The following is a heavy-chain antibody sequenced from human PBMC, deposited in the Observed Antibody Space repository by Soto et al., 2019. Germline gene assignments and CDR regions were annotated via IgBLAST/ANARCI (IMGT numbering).Heavy chain of an antibody. V-gene: IGHV5-10-1*01. D-gene: IGHD5-18*01. J-gene: IGHJ3*02. CDR1: GYSFTSSR. Sequence: PGESLKISCKGSGYSFTSSRTTWVRQMPGKGLEWLGRIDPSDSYTNFGPSFQGHVSISTDKSISTAYLQWSSLRASDTAMYYCARREMVTGAFDIWGQGTMVTVSS. CDR2: IDPSDSYT. CDR3: ARREMVTGAFDI.